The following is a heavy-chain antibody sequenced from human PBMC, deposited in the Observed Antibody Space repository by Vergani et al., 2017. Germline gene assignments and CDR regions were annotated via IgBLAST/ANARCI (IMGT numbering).Heavy chain of an antibody. D-gene: IGHD6-6*01. J-gene: IGHJ6*02. CDR1: GFTVSSNY. CDR3: AREGGIAARSYYYYYGMDV. Sequence: EVQLVESGGGLVQPGGSLRLSCAASGFTVSSNYMSWVRQAPGKGLEWVSVIYSGGSTYYADSVKGRFTISRDNSKNTLYLQMNSLRAEDTAVYYCAREGGIAARSYYYYYGMDVWGQGTTVTGSS. CDR2: IYSGGST. V-gene: IGHV3-66*01.